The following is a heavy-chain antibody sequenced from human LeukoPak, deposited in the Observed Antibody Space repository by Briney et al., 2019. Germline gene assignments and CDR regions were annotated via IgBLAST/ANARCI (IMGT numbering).Heavy chain of an antibody. V-gene: IGHV4-59*01. Sequence: PSETLSLTCTVSGGSISRNYWSWIRQPPGKGLEWIGYIYYSGSTNYNPSLKSRVTISVDTSKNQFSLKLSSVTAADTAVYYCARDRGVRGYSGYDYYFDYWGQGTLVTVSS. D-gene: IGHD5-12*01. J-gene: IGHJ4*02. CDR1: GGSISRNY. CDR2: IYYSGST. CDR3: ARDRGVRGYSGYDYYFDY.